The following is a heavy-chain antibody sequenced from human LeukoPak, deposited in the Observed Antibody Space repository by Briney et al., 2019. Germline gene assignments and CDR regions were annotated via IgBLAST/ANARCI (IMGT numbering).Heavy chain of an antibody. CDR1: GFTFSSYA. CDR3: AKVLGYCSSTSCYGGYFDY. CDR2: ISGSGGST. V-gene: IGHV3-23*01. J-gene: IGHJ4*02. D-gene: IGHD2-2*01. Sequence: GGSLRLSCVASGFTFSSYAMSWVRQAPGKGLEWVSAISGSGGSTYYADSVKGRFTISRDNSKNTLYLQMNSLRAEDTAVYYCAKVLGYCSSTSCYGGYFDYWGQGTLVTVSS.